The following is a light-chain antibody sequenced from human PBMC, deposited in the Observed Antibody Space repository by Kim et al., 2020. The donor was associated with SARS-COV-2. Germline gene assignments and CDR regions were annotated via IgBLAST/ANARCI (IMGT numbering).Light chain of an antibody. CDR1: QDINKF. J-gene: IGKJ1*01. V-gene: IGKV1-16*02. Sequence: ASVGDRVIITCRASQDINKFLAWFQQKPVKAPKSLIFATSTLQSGVSSKFSGSGSGTDFTLTISSLQPEDFATYYCQQYKRYPPTFGQGNKVDIK. CDR3: QQYKRYPPT. CDR2: ATS.